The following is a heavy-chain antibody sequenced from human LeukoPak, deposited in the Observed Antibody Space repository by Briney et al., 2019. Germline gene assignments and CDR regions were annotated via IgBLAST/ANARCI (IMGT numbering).Heavy chain of an antibody. CDR1: GFTFSSYA. Sequence: GGSLRLSCAASGFTFSSYAMHWVRQAPGKGLEWVAVISYDGSNKYYADSVKGRFTISRDNSKNTLYLQMNSLRAEDTAVYYCARAPWFGELFPRALDYWGQGTLVTVSS. CDR2: ISYDGSNK. CDR3: ARAPWFGELFPRALDY. V-gene: IGHV3-30-3*01. J-gene: IGHJ4*02. D-gene: IGHD3-10*01.